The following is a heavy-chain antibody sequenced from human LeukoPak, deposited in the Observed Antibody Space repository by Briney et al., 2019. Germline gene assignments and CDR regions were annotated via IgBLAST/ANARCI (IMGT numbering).Heavy chain of an antibody. Sequence: SETLSLTCTVSGGSISSYYWSWIRQPPGKGLEWIGYIYYSGSTNYNPSLKSRVTISVDTSKNQFSLKLSSVTAADTAVYYCARQPGSSNIFDYWGQGALVTVSS. J-gene: IGHJ4*02. V-gene: IGHV4-59*01. CDR3: ARQPGSSNIFDY. CDR2: IYYSGST. D-gene: IGHD1-14*01. CDR1: GGSISSYY.